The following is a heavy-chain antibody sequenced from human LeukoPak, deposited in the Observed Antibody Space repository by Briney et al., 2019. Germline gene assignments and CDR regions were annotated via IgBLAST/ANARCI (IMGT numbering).Heavy chain of an antibody. V-gene: IGHV3-20*04. CDR2: INWNGGST. CDR1: GFTFDDYG. Sequence: GGSLRLSCAASGFTFDDYGMSWVRQAPGKGLEWVSGINWNGGSTAYADSVKGRFTISRDNAKNSLYLQMNSLRAEDTALYYCAREGRGGPPRGSGSYGFDYWGQGTLVTVSS. J-gene: IGHJ4*02. CDR3: AREGRGGPPRGSGSYGFDY. D-gene: IGHD3-10*01.